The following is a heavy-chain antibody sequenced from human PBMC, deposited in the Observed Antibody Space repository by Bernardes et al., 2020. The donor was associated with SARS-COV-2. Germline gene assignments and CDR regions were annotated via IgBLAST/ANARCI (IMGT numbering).Heavy chain of an antibody. CDR1: GFTFNDYA. Sequence: GGSLRLSCAASGFTFNDYAMHWVRQAPGKGLVWVSGISWNSGSIGYADSVKGRFTISRDNAKNSLYLQMNSLRADDTALYYCVLLKYCSGGSCYSNDAVDIGGKGTMVTVSS. V-gene: IGHV3-9*01. CDR3: VLLKYCSGGSCYSNDAVDI. CDR2: ISWNSGSI. D-gene: IGHD2-15*01. J-gene: IGHJ3*02.